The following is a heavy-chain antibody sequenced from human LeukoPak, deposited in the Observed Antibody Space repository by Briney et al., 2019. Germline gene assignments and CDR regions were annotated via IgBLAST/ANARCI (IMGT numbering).Heavy chain of an antibody. CDR1: VFTLSSKH. J-gene: IGHJ4*02. D-gene: IGHD4-11*01. Sequence: GGSQRLSCAASVFTLSSKHISCVSDAPRERPEWGSVVYSGGSTYYADSAKGRFTIFRDNSNNTMYLQMNRLRGEDTAVYSCEFRSFSCSTYGRFDYWGQGTLVTVSS. CDR3: EFRSFSCSTYGRFDY. CDR2: VYSGGST. V-gene: IGHV3-53*01.